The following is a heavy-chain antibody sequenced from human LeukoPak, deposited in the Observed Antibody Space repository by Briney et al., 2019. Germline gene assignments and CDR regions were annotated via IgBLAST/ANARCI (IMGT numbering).Heavy chain of an antibody. D-gene: IGHD5-24*01. Sequence: GESLRLSCAASGFIFSSFSMSWVRQAPGKGLEWVAYIDGPSSAIYYADSVKGRFTISRDNAKYSVYLQMNSLRAEDTAVYYCTTYGRNGYKGYFWGQGAQVTVSS. CDR1: GFIFSSFS. CDR2: IDGPSSAI. J-gene: IGHJ4*02. V-gene: IGHV3-48*04. CDR3: TTYGRNGYKGYF.